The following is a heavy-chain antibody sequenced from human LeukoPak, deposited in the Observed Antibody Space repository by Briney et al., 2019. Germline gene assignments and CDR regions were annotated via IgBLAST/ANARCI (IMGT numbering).Heavy chain of an antibody. D-gene: IGHD5-24*01. J-gene: IGHJ4*02. V-gene: IGHV3-74*01. CDR3: ARDWVYKIDY. CDR1: GFTFSSYV. Sequence: PGGSLRLSCETAGFTFSSYVMHWVRRTPGKGLVWVSRISHDGIISYADSVKGRFTISRDNAKNTLTLQMNSLRVGDTAVYFCARDWVYKIDYWGRGTLVTVSS. CDR2: ISHDGII.